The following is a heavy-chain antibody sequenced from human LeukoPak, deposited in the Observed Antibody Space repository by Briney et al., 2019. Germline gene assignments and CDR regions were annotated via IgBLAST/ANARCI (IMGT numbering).Heavy chain of an antibody. CDR3: ARVIGF. Sequence: GGSLRLSCAASGFTLSTNWMHWVRQVPGKGLVWVSRFKNDGSSASYADSVKGRFTISRDNAKNTLYLQMNSLRAEDTGVYYCARVIGFWGQGILVTVSS. V-gene: IGHV3-74*01. CDR2: FKNDGSSA. CDR1: GFTLSTNW. J-gene: IGHJ4*02.